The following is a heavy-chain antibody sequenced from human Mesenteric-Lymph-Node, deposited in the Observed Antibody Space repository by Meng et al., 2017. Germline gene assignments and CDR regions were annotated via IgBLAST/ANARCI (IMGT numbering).Heavy chain of an antibody. D-gene: IGHD1-14*01. CDR1: GGSMSSGDYF. CDR3: ARAEYYNWFDP. Sequence: QGQGQESGPGLGKPSQPLSLTCTVSGGSMSSGDYFWNWIRQPPGKGLEWIGYIYYSGNTYYNPSLKSRVTISIDTSKNQFSLKLSSVTAADTAVYYCARAEYYNWFDPWGQGTLVTVSS. J-gene: IGHJ5*02. V-gene: IGHV4-30-4*01. CDR2: IYYSGNT.